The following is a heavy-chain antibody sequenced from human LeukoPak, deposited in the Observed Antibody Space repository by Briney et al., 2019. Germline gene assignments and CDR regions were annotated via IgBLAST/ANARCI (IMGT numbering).Heavy chain of an antibody. D-gene: IGHD5-12*01. CDR2: ISHDGVYI. CDR3: ASRVATILNY. Sequence: PGGSLRLSRAASGFTFSSYAMHWVRQAPGKGLEWVAVISHDGVYIYYADSVKGRFTISRDNSRNTLYLQMNSLRAEDTAVYYCASRVATILNYWGQGTLVTVSS. V-gene: IGHV3-30*04. J-gene: IGHJ4*02. CDR1: GFTFSSYA.